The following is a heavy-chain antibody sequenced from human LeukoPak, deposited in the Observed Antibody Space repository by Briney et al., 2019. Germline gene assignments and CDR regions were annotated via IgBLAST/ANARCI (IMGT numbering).Heavy chain of an antibody. Sequence: GGSLRLSCAASGFTFSSYSMNWVRQAPGKGLEWVSSISSSSSYIYYADSVKGRFTISRDNAKNSLYLQMSSLRAEDTAVYYCARDLFSGSYQEDFWGQGTLVTVSS. D-gene: IGHD1-26*01. CDR1: GFTFSSYS. CDR3: ARDLFSGSYQEDF. J-gene: IGHJ4*02. V-gene: IGHV3-21*01. CDR2: ISSSSSYI.